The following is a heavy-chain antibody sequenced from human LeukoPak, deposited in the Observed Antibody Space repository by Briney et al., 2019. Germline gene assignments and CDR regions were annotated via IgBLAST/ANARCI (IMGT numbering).Heavy chain of an antibody. D-gene: IGHD4-17*01. Sequence: PSETLSLTCTVSGGSIRSYYWSWIRQPPGKGLDWIGYIYYSGRTNYIPSLKSRVSISVDTSKNQFSLKLSSVTAADTAVYYCARTGSTVTMLYPFDHWGQGTLVTVSS. CDR3: ARTGSTVTMLYPFDH. CDR2: IYYSGRT. CDR1: GGSIRSYY. V-gene: IGHV4-59*01. J-gene: IGHJ4*02.